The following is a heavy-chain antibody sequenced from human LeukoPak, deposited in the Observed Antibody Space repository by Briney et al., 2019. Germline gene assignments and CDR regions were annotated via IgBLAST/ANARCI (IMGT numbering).Heavy chain of an antibody. CDR3: ARGVAISSSGWYDTFDY. V-gene: IGHV3-64*02. D-gene: IGHD6-19*01. Sequence: PGGSLRLSCAASGFTFSNSAMYWVRQAPGKGLGFVSVISTNGDRTYYADSVKGRFTISRDNSKNTLYLQMGSLRADDMAVYYCARGVAISSSGWYDTFDYWGQGALVTISS. J-gene: IGHJ4*02. CDR2: ISTNGDRT. CDR1: GFTFSNSA.